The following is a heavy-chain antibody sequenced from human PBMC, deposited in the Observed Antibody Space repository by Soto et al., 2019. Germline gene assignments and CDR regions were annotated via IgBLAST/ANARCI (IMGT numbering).Heavy chain of an antibody. D-gene: IGHD1-26*01. CDR2: ISSSSSYT. CDR1: GFTFSDYY. Sequence: PGGSLRLSCAASGFTFSDYYMSWIRQAPGKGLEWVSYISSSSSYTNYADSVKGRFTISRDNAKNSLYLQMNSLRAEDTAVYYCARRGSSRVCYFDYWGQGTLVTVSS. CDR3: ARRGSSRVCYFDY. J-gene: IGHJ4*02. V-gene: IGHV3-11*06.